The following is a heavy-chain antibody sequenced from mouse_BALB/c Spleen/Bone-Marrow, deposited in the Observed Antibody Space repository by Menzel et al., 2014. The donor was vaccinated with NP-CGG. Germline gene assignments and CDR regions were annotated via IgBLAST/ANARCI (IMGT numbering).Heavy chain of an antibody. Sequence: LVKTGASVKISCKASGYSFTGYYMHWVKQSHGKSLERIGYISCYNGATSYNQKFKGKATFTVDTSSSTAYMQFNSLTSEDSAVYYGARHYGSSYGVMDYWGRGTSVTVSS. J-gene: IGHJ4*01. V-gene: IGHV1S34*01. CDR3: ARHYGSSYGVMDY. CDR2: ISCYNGAT. D-gene: IGHD1-1*01. CDR1: GYSFTGYY.